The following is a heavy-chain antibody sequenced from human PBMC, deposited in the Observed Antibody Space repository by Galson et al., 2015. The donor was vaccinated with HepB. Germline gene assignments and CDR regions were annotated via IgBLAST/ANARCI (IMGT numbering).Heavy chain of an antibody. CDR1: GGTFSSYT. Sequence: SVKVSCKASGGTFSSYTISWVRQAPGQGLEWMGRIIPIFGIANYAQKFQGRVTITADKSTSTAYMELSSLRSEDTAVYYCARAYPTGIAVALNWVDPWGQGTLVTVSS. D-gene: IGHD6-19*01. CDR2: IIPIFGIA. V-gene: IGHV1-69*02. CDR3: ARAYPTGIAVALNWVDP. J-gene: IGHJ5*02.